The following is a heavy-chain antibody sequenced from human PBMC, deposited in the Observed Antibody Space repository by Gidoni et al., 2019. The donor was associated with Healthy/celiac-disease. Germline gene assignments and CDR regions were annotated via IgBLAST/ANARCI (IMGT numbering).Heavy chain of an antibody. CDR2: IDPSDSYI. V-gene: IGHV5-10-1*03. CDR3: ARLLGGDTAMVPDV. J-gene: IGHJ6*02. CDR1: GYSFTSYW. Sequence: EVQLVQSGAEVKKPGESLRISCKGSGYSFTSYWISWVRQMPGKGLEWMGRIDPSDSYINYIPSFQGHITISADKAISTAYLQWSSLKASDTAMYYCARLLGGDTAMVPDVWGQGTTVTVSS. D-gene: IGHD5-18*01.